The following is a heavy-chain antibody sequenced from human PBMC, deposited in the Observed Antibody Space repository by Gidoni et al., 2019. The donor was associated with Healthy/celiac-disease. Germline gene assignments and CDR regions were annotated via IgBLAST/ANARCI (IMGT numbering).Heavy chain of an antibody. J-gene: IGHJ4*02. CDR3: AKVKGYGDYDICYFDY. Sequence: EVQLLESGGGLVQPGGSLRLSCAASGFTFSSYAMSWVRQAPGKGLEWVSAISGSGGSTYYADSVKGRFTISRDNSKNTLYLQMNSLRAEDTAVYYCAKVKGYGDYDICYFDYWGQGTLVTVSS. V-gene: IGHV3-23*01. D-gene: IGHD4-17*01. CDR1: GFTFSSYA. CDR2: ISGSGGST.